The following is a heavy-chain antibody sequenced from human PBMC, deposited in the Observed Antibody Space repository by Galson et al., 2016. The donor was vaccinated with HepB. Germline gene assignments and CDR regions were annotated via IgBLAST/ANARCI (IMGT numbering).Heavy chain of an antibody. CDR2: ISGSARDT. J-gene: IGHJ4*02. D-gene: IGHD2-2*01. Sequence: SLRLSCAASGFTFSSYAMSWVRQAPGEGLEWISSISGSARDTYYADSVMGRFTISRDNSKNTLYLLMNSLRVEDTAVYYCARGQWGPAALYYFDSWGQGSLVTVSS. V-gene: IGHV3-23*01. CDR3: ARGQWGPAALYYFDS. CDR1: GFTFSSYA.